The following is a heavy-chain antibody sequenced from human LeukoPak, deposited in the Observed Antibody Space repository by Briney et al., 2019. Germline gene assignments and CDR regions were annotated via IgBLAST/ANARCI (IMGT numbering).Heavy chain of an antibody. CDR1: GDSISSYY. J-gene: IGHJ4*02. D-gene: IGHD2-21*01. CDR3: ARGARGYWDY. V-gene: IGHV4-59*01. Sequence: SETLSLTCNVSGDSISSYYWSWIRQPPGKGLEWIGYIYYSGSTNYNPSLKSRVTISVDTSKNQFSLKLSSVTAADTAVYYCARGARGYWDYWGQGTLVTVSS. CDR2: IYYSGST.